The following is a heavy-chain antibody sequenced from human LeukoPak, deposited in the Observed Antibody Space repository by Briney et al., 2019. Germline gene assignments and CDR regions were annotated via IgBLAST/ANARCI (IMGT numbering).Heavy chain of an antibody. CDR3: ARHNYDSSGYQF. V-gene: IGHV4-39*01. CDR1: GGSISGSSYY. D-gene: IGHD3-22*01. Sequence: SETLSLTCTVSGGSISGSSYYWGWIRQPPGKGREWIGSIYYSGNTYYNPSLKSRVTISVDTSKNQFSMMLSSVTAADTAIYYGARHNYDSSGYQFWGQGTLVTVSS. CDR2: IYYSGNT. J-gene: IGHJ4*02.